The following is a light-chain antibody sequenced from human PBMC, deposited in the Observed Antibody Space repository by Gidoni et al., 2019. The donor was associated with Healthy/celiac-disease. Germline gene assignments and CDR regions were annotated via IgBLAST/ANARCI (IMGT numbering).Light chain of an antibody. CDR1: SSAVGGYNY. V-gene: IGLV2-8*01. CDR3: SSYAGSNDYV. J-gene: IGLJ1*01. CDR2: EVS. Sequence: GSPGQSVTISCTGTSSAVGGYNYVSWYQQHPGKAPKLMIYEVSKRPSGVPDRFSGSKSGNTASLTVSGLQAEDEADYYCSSYAGSNDYVFGTGTKVTVL.